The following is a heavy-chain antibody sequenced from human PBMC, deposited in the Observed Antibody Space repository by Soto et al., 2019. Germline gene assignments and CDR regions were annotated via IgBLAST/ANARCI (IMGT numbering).Heavy chain of an antibody. D-gene: IGHD3-9*01. V-gene: IGHV3-74*01. CDR3: AIGGGDYNYLDY. Sequence: EVQLVESGGGLVQPGGSLRLSCAASGFLFNTYWMFWVRQAPRKGLLWVSRIKSDGSSTKYADSVKGRFTICRDNAKNTLYLQMTSLRAEDTAVYYCAIGGGDYNYLDYWGQGILVTVSS. CDR1: GFLFNTYW. J-gene: IGHJ4*02. CDR2: IKSDGSST.